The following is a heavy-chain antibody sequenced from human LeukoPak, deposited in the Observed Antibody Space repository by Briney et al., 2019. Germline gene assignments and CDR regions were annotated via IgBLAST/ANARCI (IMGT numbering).Heavy chain of an antibody. CDR1: GFTFSSYA. Sequence: GGSLRLSCAASGFTFSSYAMHWVRQAPGKGLEWVAVISHDGSNKYYADSVKGRSTISRDNSKNTLYLQMNSLRAEDTAVYYCAREIRYFDPYGMDVWGQGTTVTVSS. V-gene: IGHV3-30-3*01. J-gene: IGHJ6*02. CDR3: AREIRYFDPYGMDV. D-gene: IGHD3-9*01. CDR2: ISHDGSNK.